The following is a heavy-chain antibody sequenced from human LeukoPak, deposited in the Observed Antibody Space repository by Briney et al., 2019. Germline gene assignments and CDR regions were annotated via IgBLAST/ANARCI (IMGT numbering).Heavy chain of an antibody. CDR3: ARDPQFVSYGSGSYYAY. CDR1: GYTFTSYG. CDR2: ISAYNGNT. Sequence: ASVKVSCKASGYTFTSYGISWVRQAPGQGLEWMGWISAYNGNTNYAQKLQGRVTMTTDTSTSTAYMELRSLRSDDTAVYYCARDPQFVSYGSGSYYAYWGQGTLVTVSS. V-gene: IGHV1-18*01. D-gene: IGHD3-10*01. J-gene: IGHJ4*02.